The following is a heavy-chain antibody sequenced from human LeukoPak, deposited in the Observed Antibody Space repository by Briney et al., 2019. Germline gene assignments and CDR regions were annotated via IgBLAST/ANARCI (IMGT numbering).Heavy chain of an antibody. CDR3: ARQEYYSGGSCYTWFDP. Sequence: GESLKISCKGSGYSINNYWIGWVRQMPGKGLEWMGIIYPADSDIRYSPSFQGRVTISADKSISTAYLQWSSLKASDTAMYYCARQEYYSGGSCYTWFDPWGQGTLVTVSS. D-gene: IGHD2-15*01. CDR2: IYPADSDI. J-gene: IGHJ5*02. V-gene: IGHV5-51*01. CDR1: GYSINNYW.